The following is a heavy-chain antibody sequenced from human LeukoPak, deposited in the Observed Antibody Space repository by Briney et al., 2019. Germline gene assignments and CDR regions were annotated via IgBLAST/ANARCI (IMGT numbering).Heavy chain of an antibody. V-gene: IGHV1-69*13. CDR2: IIPIFGAA. J-gene: IGHJ4*02. CDR1: GGTFSSYA. D-gene: IGHD3-22*01. Sequence: SVTVSFTASGGTFSSYAISWVRQAPGQGLEWMGGIIPIFGAANYAQKFQGRVTITADESTSTAYMELSSRRSEDTAVYYCARVDSSGYYSADYWGQGTLVTVSS. CDR3: ARVDSSGYYSADY.